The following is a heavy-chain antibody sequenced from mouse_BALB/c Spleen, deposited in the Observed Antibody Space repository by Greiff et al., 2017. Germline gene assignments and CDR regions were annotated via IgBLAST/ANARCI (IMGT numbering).Heavy chain of an antibody. Sequence: ESGPGLVKPSQSLSLTCSVTGYSITSGYYWNWIRQFPGNKLEWMGYISYDGSNNYNPSLKNRISITRDTSKNQFFLKLNSVTTEDTATYYCARLLLRRYAMDYWGQGTSVTVSS. CDR3: ARLLLRRYAMDY. V-gene: IGHV3-6*02. D-gene: IGHD1-1*01. J-gene: IGHJ4*01. CDR2: ISYDGSN. CDR1: GYSITSGYY.